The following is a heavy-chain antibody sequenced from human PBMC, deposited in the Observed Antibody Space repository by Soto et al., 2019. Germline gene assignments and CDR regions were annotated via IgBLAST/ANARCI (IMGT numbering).Heavy chain of an antibody. D-gene: IGHD3-22*01. J-gene: IGHJ5*02. CDR1: GGSISSDDYY. V-gene: IGHV4-30-4*01. Sequence: PSETLSLTCTVSGGSISSDDYYWSWIRQPPGKGLEWIGYIYYSGSTYYNPSLKSRVTISVDTSKNQFSLKLSSVTAADTAVYYCARVPLGYYDSSGYSFDPWGQGTLVTVSS. CDR2: IYYSGST. CDR3: ARVPLGYYDSSGYSFDP.